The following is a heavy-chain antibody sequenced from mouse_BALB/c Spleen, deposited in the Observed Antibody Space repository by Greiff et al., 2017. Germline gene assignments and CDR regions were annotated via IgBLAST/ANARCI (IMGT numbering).Heavy chain of an antibody. CDR2: INSNGGST. Sequence: EVNVVESGGGLVQPGGSLKLSCAASGFTFSSYGMSWVRQTPDKRLELVATINSNGGSTYYPDSVKGRFTISRDNAKNTLYLQMSSLKSEDTAMYYCARIYYGYDAGRLGSWFAYWGQGTLVTVSA. J-gene: IGHJ3*01. D-gene: IGHD2-2*01. V-gene: IGHV5-6-3*01. CDR3: ARIYYGYDAGRLGSWFAY. CDR1: GFTFSSYG.